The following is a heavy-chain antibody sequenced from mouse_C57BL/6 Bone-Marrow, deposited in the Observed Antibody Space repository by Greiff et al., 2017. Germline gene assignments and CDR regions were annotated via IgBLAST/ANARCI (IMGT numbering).Heavy chain of an antibody. V-gene: IGHV1-72*01. J-gene: IGHJ3*01. D-gene: IGHD1-1*01. CDR2: MDPNSGGT. CDR3: ARSDYGSSYLTWFAY. CDR1: GYTFTSYW. Sequence: VQLQQPGAELVKPGASVKLSCKASGYTFTSYWMHWVKQRPGRGLEWIGRMDPNSGGTKYNEKFKSKATLNVDKPSSTAYMQLSSLTSEDSAVYYCARSDYGSSYLTWFAYWGQGTLVTVSA.